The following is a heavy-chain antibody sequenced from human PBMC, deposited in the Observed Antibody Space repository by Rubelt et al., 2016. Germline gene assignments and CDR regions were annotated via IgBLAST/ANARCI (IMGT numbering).Heavy chain of an antibody. CDR3: ARGTPEVTTVVTPFFY. CDR2: ISTYNGNT. Sequence: QGLEWMGWISTYNGNTNYAQKFQGRVTMTTDTSTNTAYMEVRSLRSDDTAVYFCARGTPEVTTVVTPFFYWGQGTLVTVSS. D-gene: IGHD4-23*01. V-gene: IGHV1-18*01. J-gene: IGHJ4*02.